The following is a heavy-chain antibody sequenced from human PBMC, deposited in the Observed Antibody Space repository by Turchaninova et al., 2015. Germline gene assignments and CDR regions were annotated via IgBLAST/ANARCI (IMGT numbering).Heavy chain of an antibody. CDR3: ARGGYYYGSGTYRPPRFYGMDV. V-gene: IGHV1-18*01. J-gene: IGHJ6*02. CDR1: GYSFDSYG. Sequence: QAQLAQSGPEVRKPGDSVRVSCKASGYSFDSYGINFVRQAHGQGPEWLGWISAYNGYTKYAQVVEGRVTMSTDTSTRTAYMDLRRLRFDETAVYFCARGGYYYGSGTYRPPRFYGMDVWGQGTTVSVSS. CDR2: ISAYNGYT. D-gene: IGHD3-10*01.